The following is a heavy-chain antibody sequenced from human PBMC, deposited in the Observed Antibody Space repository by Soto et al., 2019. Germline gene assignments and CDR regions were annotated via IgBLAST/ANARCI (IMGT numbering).Heavy chain of an antibody. V-gene: IGHV3-21*01. CDR2: ISSSSSYI. J-gene: IGHJ4*02. CDR1: GFTFSSYS. Sequence: EVQLVESGGGLVKPGGSLRLSCAASGFTFSSYSMNWVRQAPGKGLEWVSSISSSSSYIYYADSVKGRFTISRDNAKNSLYLQMNSLRAEDTAVYYCARDGIAVAVWDYWGQGTLVTVSS. CDR3: ARDGIAVAVWDY. D-gene: IGHD6-19*01.